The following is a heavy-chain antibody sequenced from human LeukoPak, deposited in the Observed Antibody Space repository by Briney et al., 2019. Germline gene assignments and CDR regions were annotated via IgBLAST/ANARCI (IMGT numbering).Heavy chain of an antibody. CDR1: GGTFNNNA. CDR3: ARAFGVTIFGFASYFDY. J-gene: IGHJ4*02. Sequence: SVKVSCKASGGTFNNNAISWVRQAPGQGLEWMGGIIPIFGTTNYAQKLQGRVTITADESTSTAYMELSSLRSEDTAVYYCARAFGVTIFGFASYFDYWGQGTLVTVSS. D-gene: IGHD3-3*01. CDR2: IIPIFGTT. V-gene: IGHV1-69*13.